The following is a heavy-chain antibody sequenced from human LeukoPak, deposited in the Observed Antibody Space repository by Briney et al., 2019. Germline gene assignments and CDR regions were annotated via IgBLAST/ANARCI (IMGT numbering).Heavy chain of an antibody. V-gene: IGHV3-53*01. CDR3: ATRSGTYYY. J-gene: IGHJ4*02. Sequence: GGSLRLSCAASGFAVGANSMSWVRQAPGKGLEWVSGLYSAGDTYYADPVKGRFTISRDSSKNTLYLQMNSLRADDTAVYYCATRSGTYYYWGQGTLVTVSS. CDR1: GFAVGANS. CDR2: LYSAGDT. D-gene: IGHD1-26*01.